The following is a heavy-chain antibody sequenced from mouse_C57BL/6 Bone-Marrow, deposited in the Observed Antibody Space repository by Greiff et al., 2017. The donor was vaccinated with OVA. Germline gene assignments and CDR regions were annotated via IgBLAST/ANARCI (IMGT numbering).Heavy chain of an antibody. CDR2: IDPENGDT. D-gene: IGHD2-5*01. CDR3: TTIDYSNYASY. V-gene: IGHV14-4*01. Sequence: EVKLVESGAELVRPGASVKLSCTASGFNIKDDYMHWVKQRPEQGLEWIGWIDPENGDTEYASKFQGKATITADTSSNTAYLQLSSLTSEDTAVYYCTTIDYSNYASYWGQGTTLTVSS. J-gene: IGHJ2*01. CDR1: GFNIKDDY.